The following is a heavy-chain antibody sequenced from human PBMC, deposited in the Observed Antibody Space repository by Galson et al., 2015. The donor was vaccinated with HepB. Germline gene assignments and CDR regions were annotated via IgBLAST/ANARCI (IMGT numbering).Heavy chain of an antibody. CDR1: GGTFSSYA. CDR2: IIPILGIA. CDR3: ARPSSTSQHHNWFDP. J-gene: IGHJ5*02. D-gene: IGHD2-2*01. V-gene: IGHV1-69*04. Sequence: SVKVSCKASGGTFSSYAISWVRQAPGQGLEWMGRIIPILGIANYAQKFQGRVTITADKSTSTAYMELSSLRSEDTAVYYCARPSSTSQHHNWFDPWGQGTLVTVSS.